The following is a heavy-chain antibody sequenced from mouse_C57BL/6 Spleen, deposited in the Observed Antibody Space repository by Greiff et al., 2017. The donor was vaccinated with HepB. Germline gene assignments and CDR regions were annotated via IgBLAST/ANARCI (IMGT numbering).Heavy chain of an antibody. CDR2: IYPGSGST. CDR3: ARGESPFYYGSS. Sequence: QVQLQQPGAELVKPGASVKMSCKASGYTFTSYWITWVKQRPGQGLEWIGDIYPGSGSTNYNEKFKSKATLTVDTSSSTAYMQLSSLTSEDSAVYYCARGESPFYYGSSWGQGTLVTVSA. CDR1: GYTFTSYW. V-gene: IGHV1-55*01. J-gene: IGHJ3*01. D-gene: IGHD1-1*01.